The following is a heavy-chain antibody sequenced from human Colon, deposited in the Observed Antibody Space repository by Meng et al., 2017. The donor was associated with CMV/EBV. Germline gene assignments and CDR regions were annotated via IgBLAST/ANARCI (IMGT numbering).Heavy chain of an antibody. J-gene: IGHJ5*02. V-gene: IGHV4-34*01. Sequence: SETLPLTCAVYGGSFSGYYWSWIRQPPGKGLEWIGEINHSGSTNYNPSLKSRVTISVDTSKNQFSLKLSSVTAADTAVYYCARKTRPRSNWFDPWGQGTLVTVSS. CDR2: INHSGST. CDR1: GGSFSGYY. CDR3: ARKTRPRSNWFDP. D-gene: IGHD6-6*01.